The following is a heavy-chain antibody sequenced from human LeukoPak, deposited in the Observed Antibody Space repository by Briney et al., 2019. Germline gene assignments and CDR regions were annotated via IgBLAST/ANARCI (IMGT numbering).Heavy chain of an antibody. CDR2: INPSGGST. V-gene: IGHV1-46*01. D-gene: IGHD4-17*01. CDR3: ARASTVTLGAYYYYYYYMDV. CDR1: GYTFTSYY. Sequence: ASVKVSCKSSGYTFTSYYMHWVRQAPGQGLEWMGIINPSGGSTSYAQKFQGRVTMTRDTSTSTVYMELSSLRSEDTAVYYCARASTVTLGAYYYYYYYMDVWGKGTTVTISS. J-gene: IGHJ6*03.